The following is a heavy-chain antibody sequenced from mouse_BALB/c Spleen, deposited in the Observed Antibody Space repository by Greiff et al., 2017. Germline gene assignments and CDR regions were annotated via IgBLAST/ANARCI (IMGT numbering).Heavy chain of an antibody. CDR1: GFSLTSYG. CDR2: IWAGGST. J-gene: IGHJ2*01. CDR3: ARDYSYYFDY. V-gene: IGHV2-9*02. D-gene: IGHD1-1*01. Sequence: VQLQESGPGLVAPSQTLSITCTVSGFSLTSYGVHWVRQPPGKGLEWLGVIWAGGSTNYNSALMSRLSISKDNSKSQVFLKMNSLQTDDTAMYYCARDYSYYFDYWGQGTTLTVSS.